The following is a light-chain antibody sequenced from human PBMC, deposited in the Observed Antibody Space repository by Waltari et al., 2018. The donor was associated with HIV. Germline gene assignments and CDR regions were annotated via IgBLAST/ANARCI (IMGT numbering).Light chain of an antibody. V-gene: IGLV2-14*03. CDR2: DVS. Sequence: QSALTPPASVAGSPGPSITHSCTGTSSAIGGYNYFSWYQHQPGKAPKLMIYDVSNRPSGVSNRFSGSKSGNMASLTISGLQAGDVADYYCSSYTTGSKLIFGGGTKLTVL. CDR1: SSAIGGYNY. CDR3: SSYTTGSKLI. J-gene: IGLJ2*01.